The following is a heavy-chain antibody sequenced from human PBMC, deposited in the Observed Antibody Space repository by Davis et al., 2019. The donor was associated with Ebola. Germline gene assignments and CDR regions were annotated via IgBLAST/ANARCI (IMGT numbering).Heavy chain of an antibody. J-gene: IGHJ4*02. D-gene: IGHD2-2*01. CDR1: GYSFTSYW. V-gene: IGHV5-10-1*01. Sequence: GESLKISCKGSGYSFTSYWISWVRQMPGKGLEWMGRIDPSDSYTNYSPSFQGHVTISADKSISTAYLQWSSLKAADTAMYYCARPCRGSSTSCLNYWGQGTLVTVSS. CDR3: ARPCRGSSTSCLNY. CDR2: IDPSDSYT.